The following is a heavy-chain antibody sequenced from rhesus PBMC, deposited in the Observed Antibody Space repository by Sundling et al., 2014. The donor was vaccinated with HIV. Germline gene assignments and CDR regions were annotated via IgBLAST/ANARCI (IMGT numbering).Heavy chain of an antibody. J-gene: IGHJ6*01. D-gene: IGHD3-28*01. CDR2: IIPLVGIT. CDR1: GFTFGSYA. CDR3: ARGLYYGSDYYGRYYLDS. V-gene: IGHV1-198*02. Sequence: QVQLVQSGAEVKKPGASVKVSCKASGFTFGSYAINWVRQAPGQGLEWMGVIIPLVGITNYAEKFQGRVTITADTSTSTAYMELSSLRSEDTAVYFCARGLYYGSDYYGRYYLDSWGQGVVVTVSS.